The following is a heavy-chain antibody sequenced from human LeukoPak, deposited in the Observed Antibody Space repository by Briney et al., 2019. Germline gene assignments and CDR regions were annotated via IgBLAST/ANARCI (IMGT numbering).Heavy chain of an antibody. Sequence: SVKVSCKASGGTFSSYTINWVRQAPGQGLEWMGGIIPVFGTANYVQKFQGRVTITADESTSTAYMELRSLRSDDTAVYYCLAAAGTQQDAFDIWGQGTMVTVSS. D-gene: IGHD6-13*01. CDR1: GGTFSSYT. CDR3: LAAAGTQQDAFDI. V-gene: IGHV1-69*13. J-gene: IGHJ3*02. CDR2: IIPVFGTA.